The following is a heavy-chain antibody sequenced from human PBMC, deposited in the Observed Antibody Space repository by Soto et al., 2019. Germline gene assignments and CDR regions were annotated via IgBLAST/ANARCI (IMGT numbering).Heavy chain of an antibody. CDR2: INPSGGHT. CDR1: GNTFTNYY. V-gene: IGHV1-46*01. D-gene: IGHD2-21*02. J-gene: IGHJ4*02. Sequence: QVQLMQSGAEVKKPGASVKVSCKASGNTFTNYYIHWVRQAPGPGLEWIGTINPSGGHTNYAQKFLGRVTMTRDTSTSTLYMELTSLRSEDTAVYYCARGGHVVVVTAAFDYWGQGTLVTVSS. CDR3: ARGGHVVVVTAAFDY.